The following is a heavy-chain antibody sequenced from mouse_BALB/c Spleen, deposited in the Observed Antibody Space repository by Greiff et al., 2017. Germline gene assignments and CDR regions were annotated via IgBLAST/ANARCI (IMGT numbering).Heavy chain of an antibody. CDR2: IDPSDSYT. D-gene: IGHD1-1*01. CDR1: GYTFPSYW. J-gene: IGHJ2*01. CDR3: ARGVVDY. V-gene: IGHV1-69*02. Sequence: QVQLQQPGAELVKPGASVKLSCKASGYTFPSYWMHWVKQRPGQGLGWIGEIDPSDSYTNYNQKFKGKATLTVDKSSSTAYMQPSSLTSEDSAVYYCARGVVDYWGQGTTLTVSS.